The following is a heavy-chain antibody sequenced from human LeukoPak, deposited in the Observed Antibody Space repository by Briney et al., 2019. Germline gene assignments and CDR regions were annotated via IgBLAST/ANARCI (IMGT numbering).Heavy chain of an antibody. Sequence: PGGSLRLSCAASGFTFSSYEMHWVRQAPGKGLEWVSYISSSGTTIYYADSVKGRFTISRDNAKNSLYLQMSSLRAEDTAVYYCAELGITMIGGVWGKGTTVTISS. V-gene: IGHV3-48*03. J-gene: IGHJ6*04. CDR3: AELGITMIGGV. CDR1: GFTFSSYE. D-gene: IGHD3-10*02. CDR2: ISSSGTTI.